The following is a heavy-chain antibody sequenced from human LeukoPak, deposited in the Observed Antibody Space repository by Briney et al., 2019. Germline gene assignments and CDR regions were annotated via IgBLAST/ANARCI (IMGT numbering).Heavy chain of an antibody. D-gene: IGHD3-22*01. Sequence: GGSLRLSCAASGFTFSSYEMNWVRQAHGKGLEWVSYISSSGSTIYYADSVKGRFTISRDNAKNSLHLQMNSLRAEDTAVYYCARANYYDSSGYIDYWGQGTLVTVSS. J-gene: IGHJ4*02. CDR1: GFTFSSYE. CDR3: ARANYYDSSGYIDY. V-gene: IGHV3-48*03. CDR2: ISSSGSTI.